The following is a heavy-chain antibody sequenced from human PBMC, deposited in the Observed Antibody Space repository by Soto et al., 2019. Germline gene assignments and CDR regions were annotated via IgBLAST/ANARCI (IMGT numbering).Heavy chain of an antibody. CDR2: INGRSNYV. CDR1: VFTLSSYT. D-gene: IGHD4-17*01. V-gene: IGHV3-21*01. Sequence: WGSLRVSCVFSVFTLSSYTMNWVRKAPGKGLEWVSSINGRSNYVYYADSVKGRFTISRDNAKNSLYLQMNRLRAEDTAIYYCPREDGVVASSSAFDHWGLGTMVTVSS. CDR3: PREDGVVASSSAFDH. J-gene: IGHJ4*02.